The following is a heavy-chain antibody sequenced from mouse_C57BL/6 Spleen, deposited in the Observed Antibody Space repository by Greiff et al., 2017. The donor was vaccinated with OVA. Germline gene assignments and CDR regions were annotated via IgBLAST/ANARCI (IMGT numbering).Heavy chain of an antibody. CDR2: ISYDGSN. J-gene: IGHJ4*01. CDR1: GYSITSGYY. D-gene: IGHD1-1*01. CDR3: AREKIYYGSSLYAMDY. V-gene: IGHV3-6*01. Sequence: ESGPGLVKPSQSLSLTCSVTGYSITSGYYWNWIRQFPGNKLEWMGYISYDGSNNYNPSLKNRISITRDTSKNQFFLKLNSVTTEDTATYYCAREKIYYGSSLYAMDYWGQGTSVTVSS.